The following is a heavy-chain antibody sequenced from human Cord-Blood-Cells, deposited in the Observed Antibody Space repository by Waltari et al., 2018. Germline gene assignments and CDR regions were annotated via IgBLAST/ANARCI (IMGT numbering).Heavy chain of an antibody. Sequence: QVQLVQSGAEVTKPGASVKVSCTVSGYTITELSMHWARQAPGKGLEGMGGFDPEDGETIYAQKFQGRVTMTEDTSTDTAYMELSSLRSEDTAVYYCATLIIAAAGTGKDYWGQGTLVTVSS. CDR1: GYTITELS. J-gene: IGHJ4*02. D-gene: IGHD6-13*01. CDR2: FDPEDGET. V-gene: IGHV1-24*01. CDR3: ATLIIAAAGTGKDY.